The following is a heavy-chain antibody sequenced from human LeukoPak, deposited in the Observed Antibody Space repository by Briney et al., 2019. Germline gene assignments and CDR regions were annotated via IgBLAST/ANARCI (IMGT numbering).Heavy chain of an antibody. J-gene: IGHJ4*02. Sequence: GGSLRLSCAASGFAFSKAWMTWVRQAPGKGLEWVGRIKSKTDGGTADYATPVKGRFTILRDDSKKMLFLQMNSLKTEDTAGYYCTTVALYDSSGYYSDYWGQGTLVTVSS. D-gene: IGHD3-22*01. CDR1: GFAFSKAW. CDR3: TTVALYDSSGYYSDY. CDR2: IKSKTDGGTA. V-gene: IGHV3-15*01.